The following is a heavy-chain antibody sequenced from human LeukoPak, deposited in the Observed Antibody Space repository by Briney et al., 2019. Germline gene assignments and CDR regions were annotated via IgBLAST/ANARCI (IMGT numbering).Heavy chain of an antibody. J-gene: IGHJ6*02. CDR3: AIATYSSGSDGMDV. CDR2: ISAYNGNT. V-gene: IGHV1-18*01. Sequence: ASVKVSCKASGYTFTSYGISWVRQAPGQGLEWMGWISAYNGNTNYAQKLQGRVTMTTDTSTSTAYMELRSLRSDDTAVYYCAIATYSSGSDGMDVWGQGTTVTVSS. CDR1: GYTFTSYG. D-gene: IGHD6-19*01.